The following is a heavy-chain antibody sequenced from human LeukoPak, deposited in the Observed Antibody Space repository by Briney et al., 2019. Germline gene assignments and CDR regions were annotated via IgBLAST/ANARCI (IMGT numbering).Heavy chain of an antibody. V-gene: IGHV3-33*06. CDR2: IWYDGSNK. J-gene: IGHJ6*03. D-gene: IGHD1-26*01. CDR1: GFTFSSYG. CDR3: AKGNLDSGSYYYYYYMDV. Sequence: PGGSLRLSCAASGFTFSSYGMHWVRQAPGKGLEWVAVIWYDGSNKYYADSVKGRFTISGDNSKNTLYLQMNSLRAEDTAVYYCAKGNLDSGSYYYYYYMDVWGKGTTVTVSS.